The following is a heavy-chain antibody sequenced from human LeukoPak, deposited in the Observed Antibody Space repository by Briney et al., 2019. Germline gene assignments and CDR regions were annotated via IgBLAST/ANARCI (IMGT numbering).Heavy chain of an antibody. CDR2: ISYDGNNK. CDR3: ARAAAETGAFRDNWFDP. J-gene: IGHJ5*02. D-gene: IGHD6-19*01. V-gene: IGHV3-30*03. CDR1: GFTFDDYG. Sequence: GGSLRLSCAASGFTFDDYGMSWVRQAPGKGLEWVAVISYDGNNKIYADSVKGRFTISRDNSKNTLYLKMNSLRAEDTAVYYCARAAAETGAFRDNWFDPWGQGTLVTVSS.